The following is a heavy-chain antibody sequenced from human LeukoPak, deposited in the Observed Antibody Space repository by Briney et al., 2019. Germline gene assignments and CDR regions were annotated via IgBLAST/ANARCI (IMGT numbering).Heavy chain of an antibody. Sequence: GESLKISCKGSGYRFTSYWIGWVRQMPGKDLEWMGIIYPGDSDTRYSPSFQGQVTISADRSTSTAYLQWSSLKASDTAMYYCARHMTTVISPFDYWGQGSLVTVSS. CDR1: GYRFTSYW. D-gene: IGHD4-23*01. CDR3: ARHMTTVISPFDY. V-gene: IGHV5-51*01. J-gene: IGHJ4*02. CDR2: IYPGDSDT.